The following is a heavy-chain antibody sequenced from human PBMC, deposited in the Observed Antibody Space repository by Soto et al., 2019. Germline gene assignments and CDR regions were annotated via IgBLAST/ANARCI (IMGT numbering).Heavy chain of an antibody. V-gene: IGHV3-23*01. Sequence: GGSLRLSCAASGFICSSYDMSWVRQAPGKGLEWVSTILVGGSTHYEDSVKDRFTISRDRSKNTLYLQMDSLTAGDTAVYYCAKATATGGGAFDICGQGTMVTVSS. J-gene: IGHJ3*02. D-gene: IGHD2-8*02. CDR1: GFICSSYD. CDR2: ILVGGST. CDR3: AKATATGGGAFDI.